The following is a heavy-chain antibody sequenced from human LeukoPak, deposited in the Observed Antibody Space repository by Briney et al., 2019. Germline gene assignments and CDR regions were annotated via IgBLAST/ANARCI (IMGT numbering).Heavy chain of an antibody. D-gene: IGHD2-2*01. J-gene: IGHJ3*02. CDR2: LSYSGST. Sequence: PGGSLRLSCAASGFTFSNYAMNWVRQPPGKGLEWIGSLSYSGSTYNNPSLKSRVTISVATSKNQFSLKLSTVTAADTAMYYCARHFSSAGWEDAFDIWGQGTMVTVSS. V-gene: IGHV4-39*01. CDR3: ARHFSSAGWEDAFDI. CDR1: GFTFSNYA.